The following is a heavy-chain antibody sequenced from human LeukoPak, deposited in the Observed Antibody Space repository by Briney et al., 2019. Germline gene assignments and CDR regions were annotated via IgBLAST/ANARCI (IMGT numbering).Heavy chain of an antibody. V-gene: IGHV3-21*01. Sequence: GFLGLSCPASGFTFSSYSMNWVGRAPGKGLEWVSSISSSSSYIYYADSVKGRFTISRDNAKNSLYLQMNSLRAEDTAVYYCARDDFWSGYLDYWGQGTLVTVSS. CDR1: GFTFSSYS. CDR2: ISSSSSYI. J-gene: IGHJ4*02. D-gene: IGHD3-3*01. CDR3: ARDDFWSGYLDY.